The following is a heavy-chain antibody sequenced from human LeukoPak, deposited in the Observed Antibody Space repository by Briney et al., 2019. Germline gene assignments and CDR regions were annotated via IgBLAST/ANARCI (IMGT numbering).Heavy chain of an antibody. D-gene: IGHD3-10*01. V-gene: IGHV3-21*01. CDR1: GFTFSSYS. J-gene: IGHJ6*02. CDR2: ISSSSSYI. CDR3: ARVLCFGESQRPLYYYYYGMDV. Sequence: PGGSLRLSCAASGFTFSSYSMNWVRQAPGKGLEWVSSISSSSSYIYYADSVKGRFTISRDNAKNSLYLQMNSLRAEDTAVYYCARVLCFGESQRPLYYYYYGMDVWGQGTTVTVSS.